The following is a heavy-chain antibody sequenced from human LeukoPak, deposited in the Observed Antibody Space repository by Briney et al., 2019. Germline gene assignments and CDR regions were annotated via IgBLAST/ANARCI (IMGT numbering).Heavy chain of an antibody. D-gene: IGHD6-19*01. J-gene: IGHJ4*02. CDR3: AAYSSGWTYY. V-gene: IGHV4-59*08. CDR1: GVSINSYY. CDR2: IYYSGST. Sequence: SETLSLTCTVSGVSINSYYWSWIRQPPGKGLEWVGYIYYSGSTDYNPSLKSRVAISVDTSKNQFSLKLSAVTAADTAVYYCAAYSSGWTYYWGQGTLVSVSS.